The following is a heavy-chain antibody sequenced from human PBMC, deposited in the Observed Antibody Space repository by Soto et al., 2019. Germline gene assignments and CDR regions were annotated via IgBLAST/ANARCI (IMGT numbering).Heavy chain of an antibody. Sequence: QVQLQESGPGLVKPSETLSLTCTVSGGSISSYYWSWIRQPPGKGLEWIGYIYYSGSTNYNPSLKGSVTISVDTATNQFPLKLGSVTAADTAVYYCARSMGLYCSGGSCYGGDWFDPWGQGTLVTVSS. V-gene: IGHV4-59*01. J-gene: IGHJ5*02. D-gene: IGHD2-15*01. CDR3: ARSMGLYCSGGSCYGGDWFDP. CDR1: GGSISSYY. CDR2: IYYSGST.